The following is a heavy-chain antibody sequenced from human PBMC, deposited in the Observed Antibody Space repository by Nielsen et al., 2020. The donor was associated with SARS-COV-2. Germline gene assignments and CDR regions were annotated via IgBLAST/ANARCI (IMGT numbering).Heavy chain of an antibody. CDR2: INSDGSST. D-gene: IGHD3-16*01. J-gene: IGHJ4*02. CDR3: VRGLQVPNGLAHR. Sequence: GGSLRLSCAASAFTFSTYWMHWVRQAPGKGLMWVSRINSDGSSTSYADSVKGRFTISRDNAKNTLYLQMNSLRAEDTAVYYCVRGLQVPNGLAHRWGQGTLVTVSS. V-gene: IGHV3-74*01. CDR1: AFTFSTYW.